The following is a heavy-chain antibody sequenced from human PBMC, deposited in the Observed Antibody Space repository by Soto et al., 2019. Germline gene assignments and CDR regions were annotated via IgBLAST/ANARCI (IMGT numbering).Heavy chain of an antibody. V-gene: IGHV3-21*01. J-gene: IGHJ6*03. Sequence: EVQLVESGGGLVKPGGSLRLSCAASGFTFSSYSMNWVRQAPGKGLEWVSSISSSSSYIYYADSVKGRFTISRDNAKNSLYLQMNSLRAEDTAVYYCARDRDYDFWSGYPGVYMDVWGKGTTVTVSS. CDR2: ISSSSSYI. CDR3: ARDRDYDFWSGYPGVYMDV. D-gene: IGHD3-3*01. CDR1: GFTFSSYS.